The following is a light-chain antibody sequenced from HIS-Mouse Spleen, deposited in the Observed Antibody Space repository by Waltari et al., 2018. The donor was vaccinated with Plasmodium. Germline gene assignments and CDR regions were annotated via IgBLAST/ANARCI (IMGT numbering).Light chain of an antibody. CDR2: EDS. Sequence: SYELPQPPSVSVSPGQPARIPCSGDALPKKYAYWYQQKSGQAPVLVIYEDSKRPSGIPERFSGSSSGTMATLTISGAQVEDEADYYCYSTDSSGNHRVFGGGTKLTVL. V-gene: IGLV3-10*01. CDR1: ALPKKY. CDR3: YSTDSSGNHRV. J-gene: IGLJ3*02.